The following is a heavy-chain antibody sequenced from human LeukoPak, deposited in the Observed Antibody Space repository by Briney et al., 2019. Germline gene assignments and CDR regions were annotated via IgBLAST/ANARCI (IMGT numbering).Heavy chain of an antibody. CDR1: GASIDTSY. Sequence: KTSETLSLTCTVSGASIDTSYWSWIRQPPGKGLEWIGEINYSGSTNYNPSLKSRVTISVDTSKNQFSLKLSSVTAADTAVYYCARGGPSITMIVVVITSRWFDPWGQGTLVTVSS. D-gene: IGHD3-22*01. J-gene: IGHJ5*02. CDR2: INYSGST. CDR3: ARGGPSITMIVVVITSRWFDP. V-gene: IGHV4-34*01.